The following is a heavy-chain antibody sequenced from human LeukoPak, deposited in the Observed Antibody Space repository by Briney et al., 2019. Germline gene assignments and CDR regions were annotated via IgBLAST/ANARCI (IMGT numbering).Heavy chain of an antibody. Sequence: PGGSLRLSCAASGFTFSTYAMSWVRQAPGKGLEWVSAISATGGTTYYADSVKGRFTISRDNSKSTLYLQLNSLRAEDTAIYYCAKGKVTAFLDWFDPWGQGTLVTVSS. CDR1: GFTFSTYA. J-gene: IGHJ5*02. D-gene: IGHD2-21*02. CDR2: ISATGGTT. V-gene: IGHV3-23*01. CDR3: AKGKVTAFLDWFDP.